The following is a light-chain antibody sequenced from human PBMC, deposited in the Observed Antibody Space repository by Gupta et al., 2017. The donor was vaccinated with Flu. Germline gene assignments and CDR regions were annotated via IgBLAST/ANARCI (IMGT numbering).Light chain of an antibody. CDR3: CSYAGTNIWV. CDR2: EVT. CDR1: YSDVGTYNL. Sequence: QSALTQPASVSGSPGPSITISCTGTYSDVGTYNLVSWYRQHPGKVPKLIIYEVTKRPSGVSNRFSGSKSANTASLTISGLQAEDEADYYCCSYAGTNIWVFGGGTKLTVL. J-gene: IGLJ2*01. V-gene: IGLV2-23*02.